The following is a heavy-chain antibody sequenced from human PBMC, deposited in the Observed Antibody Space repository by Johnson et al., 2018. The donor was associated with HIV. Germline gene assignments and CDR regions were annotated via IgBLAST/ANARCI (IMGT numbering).Heavy chain of an antibody. J-gene: IGHJ3*02. CDR3: ASIAAAGGDGAFDI. CDR2: ISSSGSSI. V-gene: IGHV3-11*04. Sequence: MQLVESGGGLVKPGGSLRLSCKASGFTFSDYFMSWIRQAPGKGLECISYISSSGSSIYYTDSLKGRFTISRDNAKNSLYLQMNSLKAEDTGVYYCASIAAAGGDGAFDIWGRGTMLTVSS. CDR1: GFTFSDYF. D-gene: IGHD6-13*01.